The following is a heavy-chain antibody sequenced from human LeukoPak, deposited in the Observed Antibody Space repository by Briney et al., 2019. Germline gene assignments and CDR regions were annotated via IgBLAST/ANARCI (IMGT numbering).Heavy chain of an antibody. CDR3: ARGHVDTAMADY. CDR2: IYYSGST. J-gene: IGHJ4*02. CDR1: GGSISSYY. V-gene: IGHV4-59*01. Sequence: SETLSLTCTVSGGSISSYYWSWIRQPPGKGLEWIGYIYYSGSTNYSPSLKSRVTISVDTSKNQFSLKLSSVTAADTAVYYCARGHVDTAMADYWGQGTLVTVSS. D-gene: IGHD5-18*01.